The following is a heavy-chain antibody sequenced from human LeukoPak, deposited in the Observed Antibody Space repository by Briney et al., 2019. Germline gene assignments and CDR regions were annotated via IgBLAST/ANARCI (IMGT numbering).Heavy chain of an antibody. D-gene: IGHD3-10*01. CDR2: ISGSGGNT. Sequence: GGSLRLSCAASGFTFSSYAMSWVRQAPGKGLEWVSAISGSGGNTYYADSVKGRFTISRDNAKNSLYLQMNSLRAEDTAVYYCARDSGGSGSYYNGAFDIWGQGTMVTVSS. V-gene: IGHV3-23*01. J-gene: IGHJ3*02. CDR1: GFTFSSYA. CDR3: ARDSGGSGSYYNGAFDI.